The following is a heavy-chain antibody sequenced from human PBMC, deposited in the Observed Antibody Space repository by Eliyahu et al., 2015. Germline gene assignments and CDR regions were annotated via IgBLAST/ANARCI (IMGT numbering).Heavy chain of an antibody. V-gene: IGHV3-33*01. CDR1: GFXXSSYG. J-gene: IGHJ5*02. CDR2: IWYDGSNK. CDR3: AREPSPTLGWFDP. Sequence: QVQLVESGGGVVQPGRSLRLSXXAXGFXXSSYGLHWVRQAPGKGLEWVAVIWYDGSNKYYADSVKGRFTISRDNSKNTLYLQMNSLRAEDTAVYYCAREPSPTLGWFDPWGQGTLVTVSS. D-gene: IGHD3-16*01.